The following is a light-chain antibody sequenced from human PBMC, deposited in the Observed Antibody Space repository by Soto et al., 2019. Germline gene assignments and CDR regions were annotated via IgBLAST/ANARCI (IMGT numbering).Light chain of an antibody. J-gene: IGKJ1*01. CDR3: QQSDSYSWT. CDR2: DSS. V-gene: IGKV1-5*01. CDR1: QSISKW. Sequence: DGQMTQFPSTPSASVGDRVTITCRASQSISKWLAWYQQKPGKAPKLLIYDSSSLQSGVPSRFSGSGSGTEFTLTITRLQRADFATYSCQQSDSYSWTFGQGTKVDIK.